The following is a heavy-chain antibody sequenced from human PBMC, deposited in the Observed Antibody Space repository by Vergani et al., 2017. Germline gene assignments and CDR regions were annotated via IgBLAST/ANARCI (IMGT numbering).Heavy chain of an antibody. J-gene: IGHJ6*04. Sequence: QVQLVQSGAEVKKPGSSVKVSCKASGGTFSSYAISWVRQAPGQGLEWMGIINTSGGSTSDAQKFQGRVTMNRDTSTSTVYMELSSLRSEATAVYYCACEIEQLVQGDGYYDYYGMDVWGEGTMVTVSA. CDR2: INTSGGST. CDR1: GGTFSSYA. CDR3: ACEIEQLVQGDGYYDYYGMDV. V-gene: IGHV1-46*01. D-gene: IGHD6-13*01.